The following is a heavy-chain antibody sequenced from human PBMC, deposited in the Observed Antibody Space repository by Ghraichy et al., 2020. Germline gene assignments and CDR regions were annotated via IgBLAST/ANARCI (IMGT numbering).Heavy chain of an antibody. CDR1: GFTFGNYA. D-gene: IGHD4-17*01. CDR3: AKSLYGGMVV. Sequence: LSLPCAASGFTFGNYAMTWVRQAPGKGLECVSGISGSGGTTYYAGSVKGRFTISRDNSKNTVFLQMNSLRAEDTAVYYCAKSLYGGMVVWGQGTTVTVSS. J-gene: IGHJ6*02. V-gene: IGHV3-23*01. CDR2: ISGSGGTT.